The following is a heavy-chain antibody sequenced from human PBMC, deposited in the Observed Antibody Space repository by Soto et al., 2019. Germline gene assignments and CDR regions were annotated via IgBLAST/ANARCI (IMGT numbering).Heavy chain of an antibody. J-gene: IGHJ4*02. CDR3: AGGPIVDTAMAFDY. Sequence: QVQLVQSGAEVKKPGSSVKVSCKASGGTFSSYTISWVRQAPGQGLEWMGRIIPILGIANYAQKFQGRVTITADKXMSTAYMELSSLRSEDTAVYYCAGGPIVDTAMAFDYWGQGTLVTVSS. D-gene: IGHD5-18*01. CDR1: GGTFSSYT. CDR2: IIPILGIA. V-gene: IGHV1-69*02.